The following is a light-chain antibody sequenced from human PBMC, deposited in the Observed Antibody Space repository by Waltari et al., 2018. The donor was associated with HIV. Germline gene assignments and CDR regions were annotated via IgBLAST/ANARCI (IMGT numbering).Light chain of an antibody. J-gene: IGLJ3*02. V-gene: IGLV2-23*02. Sequence: QSALTQPASVSGSPGQSIPISCTGTSSDVGSYNLFSWYQQHPGKAPKLMIYEVSKRPSGVSNRFSGSKSGNTASLTISGLQAEDEADYYCCSYAGSSWVFGGGTKLTVL. CDR1: SSDVGSYNL. CDR3: CSYAGSSWV. CDR2: EVS.